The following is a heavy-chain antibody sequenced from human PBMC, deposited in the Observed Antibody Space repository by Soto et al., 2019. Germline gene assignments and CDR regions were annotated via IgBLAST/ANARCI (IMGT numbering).Heavy chain of an antibody. CDR1: GYTFTSYD. Sequence: GASVKVSCKASGYTFTSYDMHWVRQAPGQRLEWMGWINAGNGNTKYSQKFQGRVTITRDTSASTAYMELSSLRSEDTAVYYYARDKITGILDYWGQGTLVTVSS. CDR2: INAGNGNT. V-gene: IGHV1-3*01. J-gene: IGHJ4*02. D-gene: IGHD1-20*01. CDR3: ARDKITGILDY.